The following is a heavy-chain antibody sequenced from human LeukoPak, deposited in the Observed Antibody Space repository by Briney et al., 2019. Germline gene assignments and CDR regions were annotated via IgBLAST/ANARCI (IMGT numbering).Heavy chain of an antibody. CDR1: GGSISSYY. J-gene: IGHJ5*02. D-gene: IGHD6-19*01. CDR3: ARAQQWLDDNWFDP. Sequence: PSETLSLTCTVSGGSISSYYWSWIRQPPGKGLEWIGYIYYSGSTNYNPSLTSRVTISVDTSKNQFSLKLSSVTAADTAVYYCARAQQWLDDNWFDPWGQGTLVTVSS. CDR2: IYYSGST. V-gene: IGHV4-59*01.